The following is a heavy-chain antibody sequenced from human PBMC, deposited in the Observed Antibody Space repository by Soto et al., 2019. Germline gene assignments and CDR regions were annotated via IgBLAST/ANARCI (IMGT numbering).Heavy chain of an antibody. J-gene: IGHJ6*02. V-gene: IGHV4-59*08. Sequence: QVQLQESGPRLVKPSETLSLTCTVSGGSLRSYYCSWFRQPPGKGLEWVGYINYSGGTFYNPSLTCRVTMSVDTSNNPYSLMVNSVTATDTAVYYCSRQGFGELHGLVDVWGQGTTVTVSS. CDR2: INYSGGT. CDR1: GGSLRSYY. D-gene: IGHD3-10*01. CDR3: SRQGFGELHGLVDV.